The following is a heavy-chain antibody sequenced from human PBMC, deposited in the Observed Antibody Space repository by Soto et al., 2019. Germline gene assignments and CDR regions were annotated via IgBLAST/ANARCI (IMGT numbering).Heavy chain of an antibody. CDR1: GFTFSGYC. D-gene: IGHD2-8*01. Sequence: GGSLRLSCASSGFTFSGYCMHWVRQAREKGLEWVAGISYDGSNKYYADSVKGRFTISRDNSKNTLYLQMNSLRAEDTAVYYCARGLELSIVLMVYGHFDYWGQGTLVTVSS. V-gene: IGHV3-30*04. CDR2: ISYDGSNK. CDR3: ARGLELSIVLMVYGHFDY. J-gene: IGHJ4*02.